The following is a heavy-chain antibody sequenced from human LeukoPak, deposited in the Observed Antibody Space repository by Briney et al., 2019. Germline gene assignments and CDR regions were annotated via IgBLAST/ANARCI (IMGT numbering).Heavy chain of an antibody. CDR1: GASINTGGHY. Sequence: SETLSLTCTVSGASINTGGHYWSWIRQHPGKGLEWIGNIYYSGATNYNPSLKSRVTISEDASKNQFSLKLTSVTAADTAVYYCARAIQQLVQPFDYWGQGTLVTVSS. CDR3: ARAIQQLVQPFDY. D-gene: IGHD6-13*01. J-gene: IGHJ4*02. V-gene: IGHV4-31*03. CDR2: IYYSGAT.